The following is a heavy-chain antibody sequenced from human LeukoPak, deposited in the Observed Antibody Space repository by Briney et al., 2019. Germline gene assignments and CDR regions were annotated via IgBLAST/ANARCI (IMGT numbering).Heavy chain of an antibody. CDR3: ARDFSPLIQFWPRSLDYNYGMDV. Sequence: QSGGSLRLSCAASGFTFDDYAMHWVRQAPGKGLEWVSGISWNSGSIGYADSVKGRFTISRDNAKNSLYLQMDSLRAEDTAVYYCARDFSPLIQFWPRSLDYNYGMDVWGQGTTVTVSS. CDR1: GFTFDDYA. D-gene: IGHD3/OR15-3a*01. V-gene: IGHV3-9*01. J-gene: IGHJ6*02. CDR2: ISWNSGSI.